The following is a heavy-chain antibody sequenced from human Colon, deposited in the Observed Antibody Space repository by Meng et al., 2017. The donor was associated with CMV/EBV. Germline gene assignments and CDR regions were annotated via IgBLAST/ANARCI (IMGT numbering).Heavy chain of an antibody. CDR2: MYYGGST. J-gene: IGHJ5*02. V-gene: IGHV4-59*01. CDR1: NGSITNSY. CDR3: ARGRNWFNP. Sequence: SCTVSNGSITNSYCSWIRQAPGKGLEWIGHMYYGGSTKYNPSLESRLSMSVDTSKNQFSLKLSSVTAADTAVYFCARGRNWFNPWGRGMLVTVSS.